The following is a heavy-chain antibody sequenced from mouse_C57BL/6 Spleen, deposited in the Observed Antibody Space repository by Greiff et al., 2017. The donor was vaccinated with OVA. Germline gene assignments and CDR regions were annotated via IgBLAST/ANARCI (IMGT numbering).Heavy chain of an antibody. Sequence: EVQLVESGGGLVKPGGSLKLSCAASGFTFSDYGMHWVRQAPEKGLEWVAYISSGSSTIYYADTVKGRFTISRDNAKNTLFLQMTSLRSEDTAMYYCAREHYYGSSYAMDYWGQGTSVTVSS. CDR2: ISSGSSTI. D-gene: IGHD1-1*01. CDR1: GFTFSDYG. CDR3: AREHYYGSSYAMDY. V-gene: IGHV5-17*01. J-gene: IGHJ4*01.